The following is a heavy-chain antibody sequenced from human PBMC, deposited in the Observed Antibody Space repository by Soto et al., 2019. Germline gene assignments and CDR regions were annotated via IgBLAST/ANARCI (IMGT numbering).Heavy chain of an antibody. CDR2: IYYSGST. D-gene: IGHD5-12*01. J-gene: IGHJ3*02. V-gene: IGHV4-31*03. CDR3: ARDAAGYDYAFDI. CDR1: GGSISSGGYY. Sequence: SETLSLTCTVSGGSISSGGYYWSWIRQHPGKGLEWIGYIYYSGSTYYNPSLKSRVTISVDTSKNQFSLKLSSVTAADSAVYYCARDAAGYDYAFDIWGQGTMVTVSS.